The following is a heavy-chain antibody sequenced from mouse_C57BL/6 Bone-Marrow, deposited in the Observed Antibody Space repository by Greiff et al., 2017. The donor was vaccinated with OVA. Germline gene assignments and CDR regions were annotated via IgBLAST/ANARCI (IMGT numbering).Heavy chain of an antibody. CDR3: ARHGYGSTPYAMDY. J-gene: IGHJ4*01. V-gene: IGHV5-12*01. Sequence: EVKLVESGGGLVQPGGSLKLSCAASGFTFSDYYMYWVRQTPEKRLEWVAYISNGGGSTYYPDTVKGRFTISRDNAKNTLYLQMSRLKSEDTAMYYCARHGYGSTPYAMDYWGQGTSVTVSS. D-gene: IGHD1-1*01. CDR1: GFTFSDYY. CDR2: ISNGGGST.